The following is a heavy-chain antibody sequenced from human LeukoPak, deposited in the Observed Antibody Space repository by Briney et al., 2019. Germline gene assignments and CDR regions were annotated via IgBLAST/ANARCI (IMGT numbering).Heavy chain of an antibody. J-gene: IGHJ4*02. D-gene: IGHD2-2*01. Sequence: SETLSLTCAVYGGSFSGYYWSWIRQPPGKGLEWIGEINHSGSTNYNPSLKSRVTISVDTSKNQFSLKLSSVTAADTAVYYCARQGRVVPAALPSGYFDYWGQGTLVTVSS. CDR1: GGSFSGYY. V-gene: IGHV4-34*01. CDR3: ARQGRVVPAALPSGYFDY. CDR2: INHSGST.